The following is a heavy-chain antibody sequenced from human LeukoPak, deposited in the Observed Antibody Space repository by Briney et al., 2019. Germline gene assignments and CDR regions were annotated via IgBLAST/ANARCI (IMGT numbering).Heavy chain of an antibody. CDR1: GVTFSRYG. V-gene: IGHV3-30*03. Sequence: GRSLRLSCAASGVTFSRYGMHWVRQAPGKGLEWVAVISYDGSNTYYADSVKGRFTISRDNSKNPLYLQMHSLRPRCPPVYYCAVTLMEKVVRGGFLYWGQGTQVTVSS. CDR3: AVTLMEKVVRGGFLY. J-gene: IGHJ4*02. CDR2: ISYDGSNT. D-gene: IGHD3-10*01.